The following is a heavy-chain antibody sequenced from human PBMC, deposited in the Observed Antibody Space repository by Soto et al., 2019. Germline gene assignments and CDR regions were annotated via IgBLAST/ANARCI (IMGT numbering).Heavy chain of an antibody. D-gene: IGHD3-3*01. J-gene: IGHJ3*02. Sequence: GASVKVSCKASGGTFSSYTISWVRQAPGQGLEWMGGIIPIFGTANYAQKFQGRVTITRNTSISTAYMELSSLRSEDTAVYYCASLPTYRRFLEWLDAFDIWGQGKMVTV. CDR3: ASLPTYRRFLEWLDAFDI. CDR1: GGTFSSYT. V-gene: IGHV1-69*05. CDR2: IIPIFGTA.